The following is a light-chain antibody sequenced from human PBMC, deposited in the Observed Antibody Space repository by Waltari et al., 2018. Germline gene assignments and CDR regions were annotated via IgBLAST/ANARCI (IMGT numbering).Light chain of an antibody. V-gene: IGLV2-14*03. J-gene: IGLJ2*01. Sequence: QSALTQPASVSGSPGQSITISCTGTSSDVGGYNYVSWYQQHQGKAPKLMIYDVSNRPSGVSNLFSGAKSGNTASLTISGLQAEDEADYYCSSYTSSSTVFGGGTKLTVL. CDR2: DVS. CDR1: SSDVGGYNY. CDR3: SSYTSSSTV.